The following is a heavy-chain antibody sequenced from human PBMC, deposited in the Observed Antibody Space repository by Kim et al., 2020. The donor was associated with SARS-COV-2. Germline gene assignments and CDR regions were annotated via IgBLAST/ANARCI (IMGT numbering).Heavy chain of an antibody. D-gene: IGHD3-10*01. J-gene: IGHJ6*02. CDR3: ARGVTMVRGVASGMDV. CDR1: GGSISSGGYY. CDR2: IYYSGST. V-gene: IGHV4-31*03. Sequence: SETLSLTCTVSGGSISSGGYYWSWIRQHPGKGLEWIGYIYYSGSTYYNPSLKSRVTISVDTSKNQFSLKLSSVTAADTAVYYCARGVTMVRGVASGMDVWGQETTVTVSS.